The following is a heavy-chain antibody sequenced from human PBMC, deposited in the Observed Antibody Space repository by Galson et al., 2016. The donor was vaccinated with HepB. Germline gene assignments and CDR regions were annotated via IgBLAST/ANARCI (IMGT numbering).Heavy chain of an antibody. CDR1: GYSFRRYG. D-gene: IGHD7-27*01. V-gene: IGHV1-18*01. CDR2: VSGDNDIT. Sequence: SVKVSCKASGYSFRRYGMSWVRQAPGQGLEWMGWVSGDNDITNYAQNFQGRLTMTTDTSTSTAYMELRSLKSDDTAVYYCARGRPSGYWGQGTLVTVSS. J-gene: IGHJ4*02. CDR3: ARGRPSGY.